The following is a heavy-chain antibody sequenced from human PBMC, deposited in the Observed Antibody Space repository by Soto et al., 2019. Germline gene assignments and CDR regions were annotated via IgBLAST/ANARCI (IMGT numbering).Heavy chain of an antibody. CDR3: ARDGGTYGMDV. J-gene: IGHJ6*02. D-gene: IGHD3-16*01. CDR2: IYYSGST. CDR1: GGSISSYY. V-gene: IGHV4-59*01. Sequence: SGTLSLTCTVSGGSISSYYWNWIRQPPGKGLEWIGYIYYSGSTNYNPSLKSRVTISVDTSKNQFSLKLSSVTAADTTVYYCARDGGTYGMDVWGQRTTVT.